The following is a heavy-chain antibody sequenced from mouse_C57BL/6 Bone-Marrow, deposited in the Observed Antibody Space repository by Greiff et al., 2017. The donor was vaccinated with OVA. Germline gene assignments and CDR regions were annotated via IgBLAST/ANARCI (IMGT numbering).Heavy chain of an antibody. V-gene: IGHV2-2*01. D-gene: IGHD2-3*01. CDR2: IWSGGST. CDR3: AKIYDGYYLSYAMDY. Sequence: QVQLQQSGPGLVQPSQSLSITCTVSGFSLTSYGVHWVRQSPGKGLEWLGVIWSGGSTDYNAAFISRLSISKDNSKSQVFFKMNSLQADDTAIYYCAKIYDGYYLSYAMDYWGQGTSVTVSS. J-gene: IGHJ4*01. CDR1: GFSLTSYG.